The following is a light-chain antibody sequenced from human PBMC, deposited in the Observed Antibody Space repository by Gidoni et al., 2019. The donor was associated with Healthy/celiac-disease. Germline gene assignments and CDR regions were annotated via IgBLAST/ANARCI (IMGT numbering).Light chain of an antibody. J-gene: IGKJ1*01. CDR1: QSVSSSY. CDR2: GAS. V-gene: IGKV3-20*01. Sequence: EIVLTQSPGTLSLSPGERATLSCRASQSVSSSYFAWYQQKPGQAPRLLIYGASSRATGIPDRFSGSGSGTDFTLTISRLEPEDFAVYYCQQYGSSPWTFGKGTKVEIK. CDR3: QQYGSSPWT.